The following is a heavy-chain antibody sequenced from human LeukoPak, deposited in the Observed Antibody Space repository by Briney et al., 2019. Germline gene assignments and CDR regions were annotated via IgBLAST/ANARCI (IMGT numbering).Heavy chain of an antibody. V-gene: IGHV4-4*02. Sequence: SGTLSLTCDVSGDSITNTNWWNWVRQSPGKGLKWIGEISHSGNTNYNPSLKSRVTISLDRSKKQFSLKLSSVTAADTAVYYCARSTFTNLGAAFDVWGQGTMVAVSS. J-gene: IGHJ3*01. CDR3: ARSTFTNLGAAFDV. CDR2: ISHSGNT. CDR1: GDSITNTNW. D-gene: IGHD2-8*01.